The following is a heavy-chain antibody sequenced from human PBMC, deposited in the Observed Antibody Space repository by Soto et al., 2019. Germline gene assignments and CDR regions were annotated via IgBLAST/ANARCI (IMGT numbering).Heavy chain of an antibody. D-gene: IGHD6-13*01. J-gene: IGHJ5*02. CDR2: IYYSGST. CDR3: ARRMGDSSSWSVSYWFDP. CDR1: GGSISSSSYY. V-gene: IGHV4-39*01. Sequence: SETLSLTCTVSGGSISSSSYYWGWIRQPPGKGLEWIGSIYYSGSTYYNPSLKSRVTISVDTSKNQFSLKLSSVTAADTAVYYCARRMGDSSSWSVSYWFDPWGQGTLVTVSS.